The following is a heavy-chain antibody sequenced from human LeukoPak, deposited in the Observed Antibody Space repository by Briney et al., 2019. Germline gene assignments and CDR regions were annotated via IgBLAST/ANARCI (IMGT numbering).Heavy chain of an antibody. CDR1: GGSISSYY. D-gene: IGHD2-2*01. CDR2: IYSSGST. V-gene: IGHV4-59*01. CDR3: ARGHCSSTSCKDYYFYGMDV. Sequence: SETLSLTCTDSGGSISSYYWSWIRQPPGKGLEWIGYIYSSGSTNHNPPLKSRVTMSVDTSKNQFSLKLSSVTAADTAVYYCARGHCSSTSCKDYYFYGMDVWGQGTTVTVSS. J-gene: IGHJ6*02.